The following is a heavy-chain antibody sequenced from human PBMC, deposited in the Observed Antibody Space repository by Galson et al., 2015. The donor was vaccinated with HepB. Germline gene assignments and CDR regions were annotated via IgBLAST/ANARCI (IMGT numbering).Heavy chain of an antibody. D-gene: IGHD2/OR15-2a*01. J-gene: IGHJ6*02. Sequence: SLRLSCAASGFTLRSHWMHWVRQAPGKGLVRVSRINGDGSGTSYAESVKGRFTISRDNAKNTLYLQMNSLRAEDTAVYYCARDQGESIEILGDGMDVWGQGTTVIVSS. CDR3: ARDQGESIEILGDGMDV. V-gene: IGHV3-74*01. CDR2: INGDGSGT. CDR1: GFTLRSHW.